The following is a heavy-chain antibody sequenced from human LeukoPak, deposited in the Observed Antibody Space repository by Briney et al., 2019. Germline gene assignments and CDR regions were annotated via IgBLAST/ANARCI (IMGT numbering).Heavy chain of an antibody. CDR2: ISHDGSHK. CDR1: GFTFSSYG. V-gene: IGHV3-30*03. CDR3: AREGGSYHPFDF. D-gene: IGHD1-26*01. Sequence: PGGSLRLSCAASGFTFSSYGMHWVRQAPGKGLEWVAVISHDGSHKNYADSVKGRFTISRDNSKNTLYLQMNSLRPEDTAVYYCAREGGSYHPFDFWGQGTLVTVSS. J-gene: IGHJ4*02.